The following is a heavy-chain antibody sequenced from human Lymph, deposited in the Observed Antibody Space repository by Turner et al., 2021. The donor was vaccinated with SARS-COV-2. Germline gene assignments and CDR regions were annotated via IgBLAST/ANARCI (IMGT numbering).Heavy chain of an antibody. V-gene: IGHV3-66*01. J-gene: IGHJ3*02. Sequence: DVQLVECGGGLVQPSGALSLSTAASGIIVSRNYMNWVRQAPGKGLEWVSVIYSGSSTYYADSVKGRFTISRDNSKNTLYLQMNSLRAEDTAVYYCARDFREDAFDIWGQGTMVTISS. CDR2: IYSGSST. D-gene: IGHD3-10*01. CDR3: ARDFREDAFDI. CDR1: GIIVSRNY.